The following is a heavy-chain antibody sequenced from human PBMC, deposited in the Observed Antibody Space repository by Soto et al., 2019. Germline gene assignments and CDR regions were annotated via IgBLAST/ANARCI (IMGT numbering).Heavy chain of an antibody. J-gene: IGHJ5*02. CDR3: ARSPDHSSGAGWFDP. Sequence: LSLTCTVSGGSISSGGYYWSWIRQHPGKGLEWIGYIYYSGSTYYNPSLKSRVTISVDTSKNQFSLKLSSVTAADTAVYYCARSPDHSSGAGWFDPWGQGTLVTVSS. CDR1: GGSISSGGYY. D-gene: IGHD3-22*01. CDR2: IYYSGST. V-gene: IGHV4-31*03.